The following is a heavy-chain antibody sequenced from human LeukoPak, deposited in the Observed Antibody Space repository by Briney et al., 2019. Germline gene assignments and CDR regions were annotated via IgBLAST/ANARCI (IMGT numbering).Heavy chain of an antibody. CDR3: ARDPGGTRNYASSGYQWFDP. D-gene: IGHD3-22*01. Sequence: SETLSLTCTVSGGSVSCGSYYWRWIRQPPGKGLEWIGYIYYSGSTNYNPSLKSRVTISVDTSTNQFSLELSSVTAADTAVYYCARDPGGTRNYASSGYQWFDPWGQGTLVTVSS. J-gene: IGHJ5*02. V-gene: IGHV4-61*01. CDR1: GGSVSCGSYY. CDR2: IYYSGST.